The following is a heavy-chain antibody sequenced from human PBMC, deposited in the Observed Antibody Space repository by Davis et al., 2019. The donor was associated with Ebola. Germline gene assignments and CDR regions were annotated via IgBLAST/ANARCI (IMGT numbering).Heavy chain of an antibody. Sequence: GESLKISCVASGFTFSPYWMHWIRLAPGKGLVWVSRINVDGSSTSYADPVKGRFTISRDNARNIVYLQMNSLRVEDTGVYYCARDRNYQPTDPWGKGTLVTVTS. J-gene: IGHJ5*02. CDR1: GFTFSPYW. CDR2: INVDGSST. D-gene: IGHD1-7*01. CDR3: ARDRNYQPTDP. V-gene: IGHV3-74*01.